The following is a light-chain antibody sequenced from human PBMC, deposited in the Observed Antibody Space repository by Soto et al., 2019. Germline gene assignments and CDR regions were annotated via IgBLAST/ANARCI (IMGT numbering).Light chain of an antibody. Sequence: EIVMTQSPATLSVSPGERATLSCRASQSVSSNLAWYQQKPGQAPRLLIYGASIRATGIPARFSGSGSGTEFTLTISSLQSEDFAVYYCQQYNNWPPVYTFGQGNKLEIK. CDR3: QQYNNWPPVYT. J-gene: IGKJ2*01. V-gene: IGKV3D-15*01. CDR2: GAS. CDR1: QSVSSN.